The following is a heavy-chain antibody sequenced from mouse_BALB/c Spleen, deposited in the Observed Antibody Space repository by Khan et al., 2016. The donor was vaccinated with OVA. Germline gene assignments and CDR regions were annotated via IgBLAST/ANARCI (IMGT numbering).Heavy chain of an antibody. CDR3: TRDRIDY. CDR2: INPTSGYT. CDR1: GYTFTTYW. Sequence: QVQLKQSGAERAKPGASVKMSCKASGYTFTTYWMHWVKQRPGQGLEWIGYINPTSGYTDYNEKFKDRATLSADKSSSTAYMQLSSLTSEDFAVYYCTRDRIDYGGQGTTLTVSS. V-gene: IGHV1-7*01. J-gene: IGHJ2*01.